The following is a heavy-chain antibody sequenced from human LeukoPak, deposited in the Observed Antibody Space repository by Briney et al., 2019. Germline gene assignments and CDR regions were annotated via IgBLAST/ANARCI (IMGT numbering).Heavy chain of an antibody. V-gene: IGHV1-2*06. J-gene: IGHJ6*03. CDR2: INPNSGGT. CDR3: ATPSGRVHSSSWYKEDDYYYYYMDV. D-gene: IGHD6-13*01. CDR1: GYTFSDYY. Sequence: ASVKVSCKASGYTFSDYYIHWVRQAPGQGLEWMGRINPNSGGTNYAQKFQGRVTMTRDTSISTAYMELSRLRSDDTAVYYCATPSGRVHSSSWYKEDDYYYYYMDVWGKGTTVTVSS.